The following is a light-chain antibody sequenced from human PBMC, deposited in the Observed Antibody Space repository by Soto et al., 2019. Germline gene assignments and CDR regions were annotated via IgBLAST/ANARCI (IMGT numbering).Light chain of an antibody. CDR1: QRVSSSY. CDR2: GAS. CDR3: LQYGSSYT. J-gene: IGKJ2*01. V-gene: IGKV3-20*01. Sequence: ENVLTQSPGTLSLSPGERVTLSCRASQRVSSSYLAWYQQKSGQAPRLLVYGASIRAIGIPDRFSGSGSGTDFPLTIRGLEPEDFAVYYCLQYGSSYTFGQRTKLEIK.